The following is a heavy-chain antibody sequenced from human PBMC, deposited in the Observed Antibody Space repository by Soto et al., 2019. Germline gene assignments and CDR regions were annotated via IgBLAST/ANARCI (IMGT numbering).Heavy chain of an antibody. Sequence: SDTLSLTCTVSGGSITSSSHYWGWIRQPPGKGLECIANIYYDGNTYYNPSLQSRVTISLDTSKNSLYLQMNSLRAEDTAVYYCAREYCSSTSCLNWFDPWGQGTLVTVSS. D-gene: IGHD2-2*01. J-gene: IGHJ5*02. CDR2: IYYDGNT. CDR1: GGSITSSSHY. V-gene: IGHV4-39*02. CDR3: AREYCSSTSCLNWFDP.